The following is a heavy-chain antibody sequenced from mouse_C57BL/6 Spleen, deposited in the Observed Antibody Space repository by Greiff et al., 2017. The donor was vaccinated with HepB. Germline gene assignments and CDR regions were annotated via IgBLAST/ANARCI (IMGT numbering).Heavy chain of an antibody. CDR2: INPGSGGT. J-gene: IGHJ4*01. CDR1: GYAFTNYL. D-gene: IGHD1-1*01. V-gene: IGHV1-54*01. Sequence: VQLQQSGAELVRPGTSVKVSCKASGYAFTNYLIEWVKQRPGQGLEWIGVINPGSGGTNYNEKFKGKATLTADKSSSTASMKLSSLPSEESEVYSFARAYYGSICYAMYYWGQGTSVTVSS. CDR3: ARAYYGSICYAMYY.